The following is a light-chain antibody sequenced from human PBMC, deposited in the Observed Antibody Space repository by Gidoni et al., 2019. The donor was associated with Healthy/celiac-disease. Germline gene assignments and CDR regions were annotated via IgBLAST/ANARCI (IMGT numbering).Light chain of an antibody. J-gene: IGKJ4*01. CDR2: DAS. CDR3: QQRSNWPPLT. Sequence: AHHSLYPGERAPPSCRASQSVSSYLAWYQQKPGQAPRLLIYDASNRATGIPARFSGSGSGTDFTLTISSLEPEDFAVYYCQQRSNWPPLTFGGGTKVEIK. V-gene: IGKV3-11*01. CDR1: QSVSSY.